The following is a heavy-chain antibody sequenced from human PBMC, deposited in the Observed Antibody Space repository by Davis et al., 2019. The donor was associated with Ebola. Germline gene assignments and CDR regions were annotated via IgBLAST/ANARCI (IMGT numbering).Heavy chain of an antibody. CDR2: IIPILGIA. Sequence: AASVKVSCKASGGTFSSYAISWVRQAPGQGLEWMGRIIPILGIANYAQKFQGRVTITADKSTSTAYMELSSLRSEDTAVYYCARGGIVVVVAATLRRLPYGEDNWFDPWGQGALVTVSS. J-gene: IGHJ5*02. V-gene: IGHV1-69*04. CDR3: ARGGIVVVVAATLRRLPYGEDNWFDP. CDR1: GGTFSSYA. D-gene: IGHD2-15*01.